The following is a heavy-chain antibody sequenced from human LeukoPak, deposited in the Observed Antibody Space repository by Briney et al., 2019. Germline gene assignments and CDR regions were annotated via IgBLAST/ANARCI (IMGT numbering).Heavy chain of an antibody. CDR1: GFTFSHYW. Sequence: GGSLRLSCAASGFTFSHYWMTWVRQAPGKGLEWVAIIKQDGSEQYYVDSVKGRFTISRDNAKNSLYLQMNSLRVEDTAVYYCARDRCSSTSCFYDYWGQGTLVTVSS. J-gene: IGHJ4*02. CDR3: ARDRCSSTSCFYDY. D-gene: IGHD2-2*01. V-gene: IGHV3-7*01. CDR2: IKQDGSEQ.